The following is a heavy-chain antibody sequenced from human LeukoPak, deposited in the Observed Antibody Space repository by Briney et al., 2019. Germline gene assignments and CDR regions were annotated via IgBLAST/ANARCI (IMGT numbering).Heavy chain of an antibody. CDR2: ISYDGSNK. D-gene: IGHD3-10*01. CDR1: GFTFSSYG. Sequence: GGSLRLSCAASGFTFSSYGMHWVRQAPGKGLEWVAVISYDGSNKYYADSAKGRFTISRDNSKNTLYLQMNSLRAEDTAVYYCAKDGNYYGSGSFDYWGQGTLVTVSS. V-gene: IGHV3-30*18. CDR3: AKDGNYYGSGSFDY. J-gene: IGHJ4*02.